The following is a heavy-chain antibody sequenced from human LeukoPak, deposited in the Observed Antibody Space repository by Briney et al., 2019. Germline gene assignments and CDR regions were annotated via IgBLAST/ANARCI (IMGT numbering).Heavy chain of an antibody. CDR1: GFTFSSYW. J-gene: IGHJ4*02. CDR2: IKQDGSEK. V-gene: IGHV3-7*01. D-gene: IGHD3-3*01. Sequence: HPGKSLRLSCAASGFTFSSYWMSWVRQAPGKGLEWVANIKQDGSEKYYVDSVKGRFTISRDNAKNSLYLQMNSLRAEDTAVYYCARRCHYDFWSGYCAVDYWGQGTLVTVSS. CDR3: ARRCHYDFWSGYCAVDY.